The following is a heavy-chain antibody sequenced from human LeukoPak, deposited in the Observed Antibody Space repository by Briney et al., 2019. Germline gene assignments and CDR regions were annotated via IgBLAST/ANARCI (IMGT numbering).Heavy chain of an antibody. J-gene: IGHJ5*02. Sequence: SVKVSCKASGCTFSSYAISWVRQAPGQGREWVGRIIPILGIANYAQKFQGTVTITADKSTSTAYMELSSLRSEDTAVYYCARAGSYYGSGRDWFDPRGQGTLVTVSS. CDR2: IIPILGIA. D-gene: IGHD3-10*01. V-gene: IGHV1-69*04. CDR3: ARAGSYYGSGRDWFDP. CDR1: GCTFSSYA.